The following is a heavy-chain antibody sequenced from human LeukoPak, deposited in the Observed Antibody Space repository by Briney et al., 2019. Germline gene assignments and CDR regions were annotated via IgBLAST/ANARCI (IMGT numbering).Heavy chain of an antibody. CDR2: INPSGGST. CDR1: GYTLTSYY. J-gene: IGHJ4*02. D-gene: IGHD3-22*01. Sequence: ASVKVSCKASGYTLTSYYMHWVRQAPGQGLEWMGIINPSGGSTSYAQKFQGRVTMTRDTSTSTVYMELSSLRSEDTAVYYCARVGLYYYDSSGYFDYWGQGTLVTVSS. CDR3: ARVGLYYYDSSGYFDY. V-gene: IGHV1-46*01.